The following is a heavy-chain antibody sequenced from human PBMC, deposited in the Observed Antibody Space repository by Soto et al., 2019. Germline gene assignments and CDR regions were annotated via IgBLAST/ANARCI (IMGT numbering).Heavy chain of an antibody. J-gene: IGHJ4*02. V-gene: IGHV3-53*01. Sequence: EVQLVESGGGLIQPGGSLRLSCAVSGFTVSNNYMSWVRQAPGKGLEGVSVIYSGGYTAYGDSVKGRFTISRDNSKNTRYLQRNRLGAAARAVYCWAAHPGGGGYWGQGTLVTVSS. CDR3: AAHPGGGGY. CDR2: IYSGGYT. D-gene: IGHD3-10*01. CDR1: GFTVSNNY.